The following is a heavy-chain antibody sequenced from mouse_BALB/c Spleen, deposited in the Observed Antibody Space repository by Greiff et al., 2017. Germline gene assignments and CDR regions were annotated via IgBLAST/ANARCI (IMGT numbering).Heavy chain of an antibody. D-gene: IGHD2-1*01. J-gene: IGHJ4*01. CDR3: ARTIYYGHMDY. CDR1: GYTFTSYW. V-gene: IGHV1-7*01. CDR2: INPSTGYT. Sequence: QVQLKESGAELAKPGASVKMSCKASGYTFTSYWMHWVKQRPGQGLEWIGYINPSTGYTEYNQKFKDKATLTADKSSSTAYMQLSSLTSEDSAVYYCARTIYYGHMDYWGQGTSVTVAS.